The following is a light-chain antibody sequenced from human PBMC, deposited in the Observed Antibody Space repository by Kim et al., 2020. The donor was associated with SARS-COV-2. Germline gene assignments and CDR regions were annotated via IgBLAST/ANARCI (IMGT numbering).Light chain of an antibody. J-gene: IGLJ3*02. CDR3: QVWDSASEQWV. Sequence: PCNTTTINCGGTSIGANSVLWYPQKPGQAPIRVILFVSYRPPVHPDRFSGSSTGNTAALTISRVEAGDEADYYCQVWDSASEQWVFGRGTQLTVL. CDR1: SIGANS. V-gene: IGLV3-21*01. CDR2: FVS.